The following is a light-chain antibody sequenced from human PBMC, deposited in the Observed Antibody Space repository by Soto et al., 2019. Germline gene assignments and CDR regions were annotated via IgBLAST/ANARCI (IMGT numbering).Light chain of an antibody. V-gene: IGKV2-28*01. CDR1: QSLLHSNGYNY. CDR2: LGS. CDR3: MQALQTPPWT. Sequence: DIVMTQSPLSLPVTPGEPAYISCRSSQSLLHSNGYNYLDWYLQKPGQSPQLLIYLGSNRASGVPDRFSGSGSGTDLTLKISRVEAEDVGVYYCMQALQTPPWTFGQGTKVEIK. J-gene: IGKJ1*01.